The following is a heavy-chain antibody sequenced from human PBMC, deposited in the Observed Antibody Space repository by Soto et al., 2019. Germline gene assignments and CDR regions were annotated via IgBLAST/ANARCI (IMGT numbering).Heavy chain of an antibody. Sequence: SVKVSCKASGGTFSSYAISWVRQAPGQGLEWMGGIIPIFGTANYAQKFQGRVTITADKSTSTAYMELSSLRSEDTAVYYCARDVRAGYYYDSSGYYYDAFDIWGQGTMVTVSS. D-gene: IGHD3-22*01. CDR2: IIPIFGTA. CDR1: GGTFSSYA. CDR3: ARDVRAGYYYDSSGYYYDAFDI. V-gene: IGHV1-69*06. J-gene: IGHJ3*02.